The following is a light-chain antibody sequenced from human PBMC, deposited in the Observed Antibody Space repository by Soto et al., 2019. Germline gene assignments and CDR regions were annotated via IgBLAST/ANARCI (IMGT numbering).Light chain of an antibody. CDR2: EAS. CDR3: QQYSRWPRET. Sequence: EIVLTQSPATLSLPPGDKVTLSCRASQSVSSYLSWYQQKPGQAPRLLIYEASKRATGIPARFSGSGSGTDFTLTISSLETEDFAVYFCQQYSRWPRETFGPGTKVDIK. CDR1: QSVSSY. V-gene: IGKV3-11*01. J-gene: IGKJ3*01.